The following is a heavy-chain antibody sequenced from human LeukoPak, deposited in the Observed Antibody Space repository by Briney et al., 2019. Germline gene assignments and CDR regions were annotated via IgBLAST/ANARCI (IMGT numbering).Heavy chain of an antibody. D-gene: IGHD4-17*01. CDR2: IYSGGST. V-gene: IGHV3-53*01. J-gene: IGHJ4*02. CDR1: GFTVSSNY. Sequence: GGSLRLSYAASGFTVSSNYMSWVRQAPGKGLEWVSVIYSGGSTYYADSVKGRFTISRDNSKNTLYLQMNSLRAEDTAVYYCARRSDYGDYGYYFYYWGQGTLVTVSS. CDR3: ARRSDYGDYGYYFYY.